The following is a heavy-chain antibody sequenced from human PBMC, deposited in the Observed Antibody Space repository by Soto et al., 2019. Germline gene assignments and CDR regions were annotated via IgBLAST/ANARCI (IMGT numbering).Heavy chain of an antibody. Sequence: PSETLSLTCTVSGGSISSYYWSWIRQPPGKGLEWIGYIYYSGSTNYNPSLKSRVTISVDTSKNQFSLKLSSVTAADTAVYYCARLLDASSSSTGIDYWGQGTLVTVS. D-gene: IGHD6-6*01. CDR3: ARLLDASSSSTGIDY. CDR2: IYYSGST. CDR1: GGSISSYY. V-gene: IGHV4-59*08. J-gene: IGHJ4*02.